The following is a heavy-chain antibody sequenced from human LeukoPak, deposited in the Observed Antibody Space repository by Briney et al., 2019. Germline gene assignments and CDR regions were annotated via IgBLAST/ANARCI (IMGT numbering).Heavy chain of an antibody. CDR3: AFRNGRALS. D-gene: IGHD2-8*01. Sequence: PSETLSLTCTVSGYSISSGYYWSWIRQPAGKGLEWIGRIYTSGSTNYNPSLKSRVTISVDKSANQFSLRLTSVTAADTAIYYCAFRNGRALSWGQGALVTVSS. J-gene: IGHJ5*02. CDR1: GYSISSGYY. V-gene: IGHV4-61*02. CDR2: IYTSGST.